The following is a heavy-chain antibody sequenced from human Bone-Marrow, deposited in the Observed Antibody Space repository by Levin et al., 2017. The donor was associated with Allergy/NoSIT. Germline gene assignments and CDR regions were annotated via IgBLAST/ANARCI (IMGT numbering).Heavy chain of an antibody. V-gene: IGHV3-74*01. J-gene: IGHJ4*02. CDR3: VRDLHLWRLEY. D-gene: IGHD2-21*01. CDR1: GFAFSSNW. CDR2: VNEDGRGT. Sequence: GESLKISCAASGFAFSSNWMHWVRQAPGKGLVWVSRVNEDGRGTNYYADSVKGRFTISRDNAKNTVYLQMNSLRAEDTAVYYCVRDLHLWRLEYWGQGILVTVSS.